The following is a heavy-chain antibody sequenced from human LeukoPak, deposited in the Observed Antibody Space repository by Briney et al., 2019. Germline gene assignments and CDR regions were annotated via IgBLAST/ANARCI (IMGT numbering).Heavy chain of an antibody. V-gene: IGHV1-2*04. J-gene: IGHJ1*01. D-gene: IGHD6-13*01. CDR3: ARGSPVAAAGTAYFHH. CDR1: GYTFTDYY. Sequence: ASAKVSCKASGYTFTDYYMHWVRQAPGQGREWMGWINPKSGDTKYAQESQGWVTMTRDTSTSTAYIELSRSRSDDTAMYYCARGSPVAAAGTAYFHHWGQGALVTVSS. CDR2: INPKSGDT.